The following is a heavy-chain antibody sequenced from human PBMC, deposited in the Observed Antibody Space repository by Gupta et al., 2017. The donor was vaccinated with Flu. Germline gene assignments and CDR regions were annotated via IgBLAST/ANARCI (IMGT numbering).Heavy chain of an antibody. CDR2: IYPIDSQT. CDR3: ARTADWRSFFGY. CDR1: GYIFTKFY. J-gene: IGHJ4*01. Sequence: EVQLVQSGTDVKKPGESLKISCQASGYIFTKFYIAWVRQVPGKGLEWMGLIYPIDSQTRYSPSFQGRITISADKSTDTAYLQWNSLQTSDTGIYYCARTADWRSFFGYWGHGAQVTVS. D-gene: IGHD3-9*01. V-gene: IGHV5-51*01.